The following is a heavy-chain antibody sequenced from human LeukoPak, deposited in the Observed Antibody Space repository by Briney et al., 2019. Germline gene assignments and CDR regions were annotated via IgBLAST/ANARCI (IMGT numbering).Heavy chain of an antibody. Sequence: SETLSLTCTVSGGSINGYYWRWIRQPPGKGLEWIGYIYDGTTNYNPSLRGRVTVSRDTSKNQFSLQLTSVTAADTAVYFCAKKTSGWFGPWGQGILVTVSS. D-gene: IGHD3-10*01. V-gene: IGHV4-59*01. CDR2: IYDGTT. J-gene: IGHJ5*02. CDR3: AKKTSGWFGP. CDR1: GGSINGYY.